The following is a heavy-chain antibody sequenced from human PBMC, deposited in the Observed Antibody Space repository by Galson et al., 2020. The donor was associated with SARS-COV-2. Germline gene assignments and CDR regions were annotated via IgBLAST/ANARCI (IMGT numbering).Heavy chain of an antibody. J-gene: IGHJ4*02. CDR1: GGSISTYY. D-gene: IGHD3-10*01. CDR3: ARLPVVRGVDY. V-gene: IGHV4-59*08. Sequence: ASETLSLTCTVSGGSISTYYWSWIRQPPGKGLEWIGYLYYGGNTNYNPSLQSRVTISVDTSKNQFSLKLNSVTAADTAVYYCARLPVVRGVDYWGQGILVTVTS. CDR2: LYYGGNT.